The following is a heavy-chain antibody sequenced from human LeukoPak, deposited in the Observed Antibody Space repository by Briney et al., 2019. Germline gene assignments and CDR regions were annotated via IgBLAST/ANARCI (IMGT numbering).Heavy chain of an antibody. J-gene: IGHJ4*02. CDR3: ARDLGFGAPDDY. Sequence: PGGSLRLSCAASGFTFSSYAMSWVRQAPGKGLEWVSAISGSGGTTYYANSVKGRFTFSRDNSKNTLYLQMNSLRSEDTGVYYCARDLGFGAPDDYWDQGTLVTVS. CDR1: GFTFSSYA. V-gene: IGHV3-23*01. D-gene: IGHD3-10*01. CDR2: ISGSGGTT.